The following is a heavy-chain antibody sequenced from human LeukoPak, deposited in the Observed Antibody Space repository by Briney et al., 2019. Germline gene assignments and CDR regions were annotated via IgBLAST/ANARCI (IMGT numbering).Heavy chain of an antibody. D-gene: IGHD3-16*01. CDR2: IYTSGST. Sequence: SETLSLTCPVSGGSISSGSYYWSWIRQPAGKGLEWIGRIYTSGSTNYNPSLKSRVTISVDTSKNQFSLKLSSVTAADTAVYYCARAGGDSNWFDPWGQGTLVTVSS. V-gene: IGHV4-61*02. CDR1: GGSISSGSYY. J-gene: IGHJ5*02. CDR3: ARAGGDSNWFDP.